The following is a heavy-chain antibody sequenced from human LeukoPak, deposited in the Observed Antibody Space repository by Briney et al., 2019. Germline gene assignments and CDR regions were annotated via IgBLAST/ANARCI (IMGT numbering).Heavy chain of an antibody. CDR3: ARALNRHIGAFEY. Sequence: GGSLGLSCAVSGFTVSGDYMSWLRQAPGRGLEWVSVIYADFDNTDYADSVRGRFTISRDSSKNTLYLHMNSLRVGDTATYFCARALNRHIGAFEYWGQGALVTVSS. V-gene: IGHV3-53*01. D-gene: IGHD4/OR15-4a*01. J-gene: IGHJ4*02. CDR2: IYADFDNT. CDR1: GFTVSGDY.